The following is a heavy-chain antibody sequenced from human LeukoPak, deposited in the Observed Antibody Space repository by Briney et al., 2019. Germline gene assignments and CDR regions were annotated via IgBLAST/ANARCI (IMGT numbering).Heavy chain of an antibody. J-gene: IGHJ6*03. CDR1: GYTFTSYG. CDR2: ISAYNGNT. CDR3: ARDRKVGYCSGGSCHYYYYYYMHV. V-gene: IGHV1-18*01. D-gene: IGHD2-15*01. Sequence: ASVKVSCEASGYTFTSYGISWVRQAPVQGLEWMGWISAYNGNTNYAQKLQGRVTMTTDTSTSTAYMELRSLRSDDTAVYSCARDRKVGYCSGGSCHYYYYYYMHVWGKRTTVTVSS.